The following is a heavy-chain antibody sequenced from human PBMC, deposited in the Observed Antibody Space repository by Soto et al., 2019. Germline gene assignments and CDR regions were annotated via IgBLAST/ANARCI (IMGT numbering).Heavy chain of an antibody. D-gene: IGHD3-22*01. CDR3: ARSKHYYDSSGYEVDYYCYGMDV. J-gene: IGHJ6*02. CDR2: IYYSGST. V-gene: IGHV4-59*01. CDR1: GGSISSYY. Sequence: QVQLQESGPGLVKPSETLSLTCTVSGGSISSYYWSWIRQPPGKGLEWIGYIYYSGSTNYNPSLKSRVTLSVDTSKNQYSLKLSSVTAADTAVYYCARSKHYYDSSGYEVDYYCYGMDVWGQGTTVTVSS.